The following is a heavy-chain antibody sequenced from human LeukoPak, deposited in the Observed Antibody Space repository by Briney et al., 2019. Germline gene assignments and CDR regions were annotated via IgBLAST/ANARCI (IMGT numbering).Heavy chain of an antibody. J-gene: IGHJ4*02. CDR3: ARKTDHQTGGDY. D-gene: IGHD1-1*01. CDR2: IYSGGST. V-gene: IGHV3-66*01. CDR1: GFSVSRNY. Sequence: GGSLRLSCAASGFSVSRNYMTWVRQAPGEGLEWVSLIYSGGSTSYADSVKGRFTISRDNSKNTLYLQMNSLRAEDAAVYYCARKTDHQTGGDYWGQGTLVTVSS.